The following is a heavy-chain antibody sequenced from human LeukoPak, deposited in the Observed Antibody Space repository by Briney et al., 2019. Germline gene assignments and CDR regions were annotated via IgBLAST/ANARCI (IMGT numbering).Heavy chain of an antibody. CDR1: GGSISSGDYY. D-gene: IGHD3-3*01. CDR2: IYYSGST. CDR3: ARDYDFWSGYYVGRDAFVI. J-gene: IGHJ3*02. Sequence: PSQTLSLTCTVSGGSISSGDYYWSWIRQPPGKGLEWIGYIYYSGSTYYNPSLKSRVTISVDTSKNQFSLKLSSVTAADTAVYYCARDYDFWSGYYVGRDAFVIWGQGTMDTVSS. V-gene: IGHV4-30-4*08.